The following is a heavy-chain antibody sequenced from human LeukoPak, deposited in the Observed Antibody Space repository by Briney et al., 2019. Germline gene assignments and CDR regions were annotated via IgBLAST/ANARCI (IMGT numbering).Heavy chain of an antibody. CDR1: GGSISSYY. CDR2: IYYSGST. CDR3: ASFCSGGSCYSGGDAFDI. Sequence: SETLSLTCTVSGGSISSYYWSWIRQPPGKRLEWIGYIYYSGSTNYNPSLKSRVTISVDTSKNQFSLKLSSVTAADTAVYYCASFCSGGSCYSGGDAFDIWGQGTMVTVSS. V-gene: IGHV4-59*01. J-gene: IGHJ3*02. D-gene: IGHD2-15*01.